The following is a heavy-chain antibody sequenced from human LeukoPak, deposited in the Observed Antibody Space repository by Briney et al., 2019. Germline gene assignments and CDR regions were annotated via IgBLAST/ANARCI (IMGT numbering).Heavy chain of an antibody. J-gene: IGHJ4*02. CDR1: GYTFTNYY. V-gene: IGHV7-4-1*02. D-gene: IGHD1-14*01. CDR3: ARDPGSQRVNRPARRGDY. Sequence: GASVKVSCKASGYTFTNYYIHWVRQAPGQGLEWMGWIDTNTGIPTYAQGFTGRFVFSLDTSVSTVYLQITSLQAEGAAVYYCARDPGSQRVNRPARRGDYWGQGTLVTVSS. CDR2: IDTNTGIP.